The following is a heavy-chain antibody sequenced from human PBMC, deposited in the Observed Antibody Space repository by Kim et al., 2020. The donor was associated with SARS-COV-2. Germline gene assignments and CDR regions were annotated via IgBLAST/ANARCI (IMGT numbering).Heavy chain of an antibody. Sequence: SVKVSCKASGFTFTSSAVQWVRQARGQRLEWIGWIVVGSGNTNYAQKFQERVTITRDMSTSTAYMELSSLRSEDTAVYYCAAGSYYGSGSSPSLFDYWGQGTLVTVSS. V-gene: IGHV1-58*01. CDR2: IVVGSGNT. D-gene: IGHD3-10*01. J-gene: IGHJ4*02. CDR3: AAGSYYGSGSSPSLFDY. CDR1: GFTFTSSA.